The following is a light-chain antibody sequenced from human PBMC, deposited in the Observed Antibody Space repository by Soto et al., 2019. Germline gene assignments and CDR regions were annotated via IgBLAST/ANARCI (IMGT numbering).Light chain of an antibody. CDR3: QQTYSAPLT. CDR1: QSVSSY. V-gene: IGKV1-39*01. CDR2: HTS. Sequence: QSPATLALSTGERATLFCRASQSVSSYLAWYQQKPGKAPKLLIYHTSSLPTGVPSRFSGSGSGTEFTLTVSSVQPEDLATYYCQQTYSAPLTFGGGTKVDI. J-gene: IGKJ4*01.